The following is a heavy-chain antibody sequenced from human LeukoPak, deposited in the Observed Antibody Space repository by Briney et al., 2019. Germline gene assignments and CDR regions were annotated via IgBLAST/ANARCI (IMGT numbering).Heavy chain of an antibody. CDR3: AKEKLDYSNIRYFDY. V-gene: IGHV3-23*01. J-gene: IGHJ4*02. CDR2: ISGGGGGT. CDR1: GFIFNTYT. D-gene: IGHD4-11*01. Sequence: GGSLRLSCAASGFIFNTYTMNWVRQAPGKGLEWVSAISGGGGGTYYADFVKGRFTISRDNSKNTLYLRMNSLRAEDTAAYYCAKEKLDYSNIRYFDYWGQGTLVTVSS.